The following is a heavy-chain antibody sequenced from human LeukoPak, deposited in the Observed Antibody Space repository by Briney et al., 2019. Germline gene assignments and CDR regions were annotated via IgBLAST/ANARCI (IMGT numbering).Heavy chain of an antibody. CDR1: GGSIGSGGYY. D-gene: IGHD3-10*01. V-gene: IGHV4-31*03. CDR3: ARDRYYGSGSYPYFDY. CDR2: IYYSGST. J-gene: IGHJ4*02. Sequence: PSETLSLTCTVSGGSIGSGGYYWSWIRQHPGKGLEWIGYIYYSGSTYYNPSLKSRVTISVDTSKNQFSLKLSSVTAADTAVYYCARDRYYGSGSYPYFDYWGQGTLVTVSS.